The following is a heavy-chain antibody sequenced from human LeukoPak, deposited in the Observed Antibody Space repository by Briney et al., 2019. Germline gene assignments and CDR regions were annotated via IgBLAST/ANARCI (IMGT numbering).Heavy chain of an antibody. D-gene: IGHD5-24*01. V-gene: IGHV3-23*01. CDR1: GFTFSDYA. J-gene: IGHJ4*02. Sequence: GGSLRLSCAVSGFTFSDYAMNWVRQAPGKGLEWVSTISGSGGSTYSADSVKGRFTISRDNSRNTLYLQMNSLRAEDTAIYYCAKGGPQFFDYWGQGTLVTVSS. CDR3: AKGGPQFFDY. CDR2: ISGSGGST.